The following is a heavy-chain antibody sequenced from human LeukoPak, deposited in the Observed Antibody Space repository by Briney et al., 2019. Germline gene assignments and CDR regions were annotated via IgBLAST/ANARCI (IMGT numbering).Heavy chain of an antibody. CDR3: ARDRVRIASYYFDS. CDR1: GFTFSSYA. CDR2: ISYDGRDK. J-gene: IGHJ4*02. D-gene: IGHD6-13*01. V-gene: IGHV3-30*04. Sequence: GRSLRLSCAASGFTFSSYAMHWVRQASGKGLEWVAVISYDGRDKHHVDSVKGRFIISRDNSKNTLYLQMNSLRAEDTAVYYCARDRVRIASYYFDSWGQGTLVTVSS.